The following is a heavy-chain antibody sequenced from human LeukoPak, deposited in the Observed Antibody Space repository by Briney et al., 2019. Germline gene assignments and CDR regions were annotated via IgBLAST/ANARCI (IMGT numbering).Heavy chain of an antibody. CDR3: ARAHSEAGTGYYYGMDV. D-gene: IGHD6-13*01. CDR2: ISSSGSTI. V-gene: IGHV3-11*01. CDR1: GFTFSDYY. J-gene: IGHJ6*02. Sequence: PGGSLRLSCAASGFTFSDYYMSWIRQAPGKGLEWVSFISSSGSTIYYADSVKGRFTISRDNAKNSLYLQMNSLRAEDTAVYYCARAHSEAGTGYYYGMDVWGQGTTVTVSS.